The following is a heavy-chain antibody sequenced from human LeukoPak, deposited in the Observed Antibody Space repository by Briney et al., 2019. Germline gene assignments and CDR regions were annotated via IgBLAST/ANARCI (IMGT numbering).Heavy chain of an antibody. J-gene: IGHJ4*02. CDR2: IKQDGSEK. V-gene: IGHV3-7*01. CDR3: ARGDASSGYY. Sequence: GGSLRLSCAASGFTLSSYWMSWVRQAPGKGLEWVANIKQDGSEKYYVDSVKGRFTISRDNAKNSLYLQMNSLRAEDTAVYYCARGDASSGYYWGQGTLVTVSS. CDR1: GFTLSSYW. D-gene: IGHD3-22*01.